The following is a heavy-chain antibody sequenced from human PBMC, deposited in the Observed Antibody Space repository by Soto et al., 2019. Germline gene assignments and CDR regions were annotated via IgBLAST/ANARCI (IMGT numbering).Heavy chain of an antibody. CDR2: INPNSGGT. V-gene: IGHV1-2*02. J-gene: IGHJ4*02. Sequence: ASVKVSCKASGYTFTGYYMHWVRQAPGQGLEWMGWINPNSGGTNYAQKFQGRVTMTRDTSISTAYMELSRLRSDDTAVYYCARDPMRPYCSGGSCYSFLFDYWGQGTLVTVSS. CDR1: GYTFTGYY. CDR3: ARDPMRPYCSGGSCYSFLFDY. D-gene: IGHD2-15*01.